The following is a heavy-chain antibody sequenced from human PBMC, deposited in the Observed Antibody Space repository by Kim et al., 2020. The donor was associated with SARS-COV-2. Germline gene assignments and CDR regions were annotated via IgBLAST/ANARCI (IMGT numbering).Heavy chain of an antibody. D-gene: IGHD3-22*01. CDR2: IKSKTDGGTT. CDR1: GFTFSNAW. V-gene: IGHV3-15*01. CDR3: TTDRLYDSSGYTSFDY. J-gene: IGHJ4*02. Sequence: GGSLRLSCAASGFTFSNAWMSWVRQAPGKGLEWVGRIKSKTDGGTTDYAAPVKGRFTISRDDSKNTLYLQMNSLKTEDTAVYYCTTDRLYDSSGYTSFDYWGQGTLVTVSS.